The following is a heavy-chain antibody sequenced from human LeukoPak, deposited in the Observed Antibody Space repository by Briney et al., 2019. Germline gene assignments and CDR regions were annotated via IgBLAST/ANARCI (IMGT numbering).Heavy chain of an antibody. Sequence: GESLKISCKGSGYSFTNYWIGWVRQMPGKGLEWMGIIYPGDSGTKYSPSFQGQVTISADKSISTAYLQWSSLKASDTAMYYCARHDGTTNVDYWGQGTLVTVSS. CDR2: IYPGDSGT. D-gene: IGHD1-7*01. V-gene: IGHV5-51*01. CDR1: GYSFTNYW. CDR3: ARHDGTTNVDY. J-gene: IGHJ4*02.